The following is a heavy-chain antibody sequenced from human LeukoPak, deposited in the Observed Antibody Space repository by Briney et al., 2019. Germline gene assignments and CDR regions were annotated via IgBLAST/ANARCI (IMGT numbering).Heavy chain of an antibody. Sequence: ASVKVSCKASGFTITGAYMHWVRQAPGQGLEWMGWINPNSGETRYGQKFQGRVTMTRDTSIDTVHMELGSLTSDDTAVYYCARVLFNSGYDSWGQGTLVTVSS. V-gene: IGHV1-2*02. CDR2: INPNSGET. CDR3: ARVLFNSGYDS. CDR1: GFTITGAY. J-gene: IGHJ5*01. D-gene: IGHD3-9*01.